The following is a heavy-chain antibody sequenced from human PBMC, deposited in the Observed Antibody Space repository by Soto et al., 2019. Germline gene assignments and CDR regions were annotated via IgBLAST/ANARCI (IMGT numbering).Heavy chain of an antibody. J-gene: IGHJ5*02. Sequence: PGGSLRLSCAASRFTFSNYAMSWVRQAPGKGLEWVSGISSNSAYIYYTDALRGRFTISRDNAKNSLHLQMNSLRAEDTAVYYCTRDASRDSSARGWFDPWGPGTLVTVS. CDR2: ISSNSAYI. CDR1: RFTFSNYA. D-gene: IGHD6-13*01. V-gene: IGHV3-21*01. CDR3: TRDASRDSSARGWFDP.